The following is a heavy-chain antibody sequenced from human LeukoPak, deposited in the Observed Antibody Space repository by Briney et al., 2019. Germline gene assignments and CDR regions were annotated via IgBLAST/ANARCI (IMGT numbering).Heavy chain of an antibody. D-gene: IGHD2-15*01. Sequence: PGGSLRLSCAASGFTFSSYWMSWVRQAPGKGLKWVANIKQDGSEKYYVDSVKGRFTISRDNAKNSLYLQMSSLRADDTAVYYCAKNVPGRAIDYWGQGTLVTVSS. CDR3: AKNVPGRAIDY. V-gene: IGHV3-7*03. J-gene: IGHJ4*02. CDR2: IKQDGSEK. CDR1: GFTFSSYW.